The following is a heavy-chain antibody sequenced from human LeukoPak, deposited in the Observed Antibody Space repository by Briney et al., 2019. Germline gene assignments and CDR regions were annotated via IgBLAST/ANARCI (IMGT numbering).Heavy chain of an antibody. V-gene: IGHV3-30-3*01. CDR3: ARDRLSGSYYLYYFDY. J-gene: IGHJ4*02. CDR2: ILYDGSNK. Sequence: PGRPLRLSCAASGFTFSSYAMHWVRQAPGKGLEWVAVILYDGSNKYYADSVKGRFTISRDNSKNTLYLQMNSLRAEDTAVYYCARDRLSGSYYLYYFDYWGQGTLVTVSS. CDR1: GFTFSSYA. D-gene: IGHD3-10*01.